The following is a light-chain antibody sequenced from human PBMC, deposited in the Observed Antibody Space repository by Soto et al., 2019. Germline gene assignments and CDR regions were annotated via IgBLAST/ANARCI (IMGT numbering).Light chain of an antibody. CDR3: QQYVTSPWA. V-gene: IGKV3-20*01. J-gene: IGKJ1*01. CDR2: GAS. CDR1: QRVSSSF. Sequence: EIVLTQSPGTLSLSPGERATLSCRASQRVSSSFLAWYQQRPGQAPRLLIYGASNRATGIPDRFSGSGSGTDFTLTISRLEPEDFAVYYCQQYVTSPWAFGQGTKVDIK.